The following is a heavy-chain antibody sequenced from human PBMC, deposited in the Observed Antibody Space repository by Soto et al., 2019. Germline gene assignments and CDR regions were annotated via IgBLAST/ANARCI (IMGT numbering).Heavy chain of an antibody. Sequence: EVQLVESGGGLVKPGGSLRLSCAASGFTFSKAWMNWVRQAPGKGLELVGRIKRKTDGGTTDYAAPVKGRFTISRDDSKNTLYLQMNSLKTEDTAGYYCTTYHYGTGSPCGQGPLVTVSS. CDR3: TTYHYGTGSP. CDR2: IKRKTDGGTT. CDR1: GFTFSKAW. D-gene: IGHD3-10*01. J-gene: IGHJ5*02. V-gene: IGHV3-15*01.